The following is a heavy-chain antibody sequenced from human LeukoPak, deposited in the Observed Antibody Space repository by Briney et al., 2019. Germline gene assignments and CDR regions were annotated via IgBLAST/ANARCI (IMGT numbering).Heavy chain of an antibody. Sequence: PGGSLRLSCAASGFTFSSYTMHWVRQGPGKGLGWVAVISYDGSNKYYADSVKGRFTISRDNSKNTLYLQMNSLRADDTAVYYCAPSSSGYYVHFDYWGQGTLVTVSS. CDR3: APSSSGYYVHFDY. D-gene: IGHD3-22*01. CDR1: GFTFSSYT. V-gene: IGHV3-30-3*01. CDR2: ISYDGSNK. J-gene: IGHJ4*02.